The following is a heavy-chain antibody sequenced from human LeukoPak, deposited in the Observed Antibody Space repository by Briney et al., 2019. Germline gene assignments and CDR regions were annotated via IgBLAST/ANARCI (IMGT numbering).Heavy chain of an antibody. CDR1: GWSFRDYY. J-gene: IGHJ4*02. D-gene: IGHD5/OR15-5a*01. V-gene: IGHV4-34*01. Sequence: SETLSLTCAVYGWSFRDYYWSWIRQPPGKGLEWIGEINHSGSTNYNPSLKSRVTISVDTSKNQFSLKLSSVTAADTAEYYCASVATRLGLRPFDYWGQGTLVTVSS. CDR2: INHSGST. CDR3: ASVATRLGLRPFDY.